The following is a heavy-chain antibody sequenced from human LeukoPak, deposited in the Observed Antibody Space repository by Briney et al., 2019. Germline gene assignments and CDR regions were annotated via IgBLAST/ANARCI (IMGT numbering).Heavy chain of an antibody. J-gene: IGHJ4*02. D-gene: IGHD3-9*01. Sequence: SETLSLTCAVSGGSISSNNWWSWVRQSPGKGLEWIGEIYHSGSTDYNPSLESRVTISVDKSKNQFSLKLSSVTAADTAVYYCARDSYDILTGYYNYYFDYWGQGTLVTVSS. CDR2: IYHSGST. CDR1: GGSISSNNW. V-gene: IGHV4-4*02. CDR3: ARDSYDILTGYYNYYFDY.